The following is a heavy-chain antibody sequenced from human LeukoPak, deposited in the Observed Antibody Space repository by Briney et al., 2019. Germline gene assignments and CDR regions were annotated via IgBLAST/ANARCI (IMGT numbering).Heavy chain of an antibody. CDR2: INHSGST. J-gene: IGHJ4*02. Sequence: SSETLSLTCTVSGGSISSSSYYWGWIRQPPGKGLEWIGEINHSGSTNYNPSLKSRVTISVDTSKNQFSLKLSSVTAADTAVYYCASYQRHNWNYWGQGTLVTVSS. D-gene: IGHD1-20*01. V-gene: IGHV4-39*07. CDR1: GGSISSSSYY. CDR3: ASYQRHNWNY.